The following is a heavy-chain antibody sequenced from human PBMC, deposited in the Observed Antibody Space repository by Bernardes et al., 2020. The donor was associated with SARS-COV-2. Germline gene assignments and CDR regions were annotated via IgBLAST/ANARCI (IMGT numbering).Heavy chain of an antibody. V-gene: IGHV1-18*01. D-gene: IGHD4-17*01. CDR1: GYTFTSYG. Sequence: ASVKVSCRASGYTFTSYGISWVRQAPGQGLEWMGWISAYNGNTNYAQKLQGRVTMTTDTSTSTAYMELRSLRSDDTAVYYCARDSLPAVPYYYYYGMDVWGQGTTVTVSS. CDR2: ISAYNGNT. CDR3: ARDSLPAVPYYYYYGMDV. J-gene: IGHJ6*02.